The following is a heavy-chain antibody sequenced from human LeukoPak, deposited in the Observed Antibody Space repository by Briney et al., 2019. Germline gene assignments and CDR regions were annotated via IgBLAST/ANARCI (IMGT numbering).Heavy chain of an antibody. V-gene: IGHV1-2*02. D-gene: IGHD6-19*01. CDR1: GYTLTGYY. CDR2: INPNSGGT. Sequence: GASVKVSCKASGYTLTGYYMHWVRQAPGQGLEWMGWINPNSGGTNYAQKFQGRVTVTRDTSISTAYMELSRLRSDDTAVYYCARDGDGSGWYGYYYYYYMDVWGKGTTVTVSS. CDR3: ARDGDGSGWYGYYYYYYMDV. J-gene: IGHJ6*03.